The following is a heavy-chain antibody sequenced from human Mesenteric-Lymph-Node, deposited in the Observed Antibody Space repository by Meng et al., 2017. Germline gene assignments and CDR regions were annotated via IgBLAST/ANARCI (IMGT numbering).Heavy chain of an antibody. J-gene: IGHJ4*02. CDR2: FDPEDGET. D-gene: IGHD6-25*01. CDR3: AREGRDLSAAPYFDY. V-gene: IGHV1-24*01. CDR1: GYTLTELS. Sequence: ASVKVSCKVSGYTLTELSMHWVRQAPGKGLEWMGGFDPEDGETIYAQKFQGRVTMTEDTSTDTAYMELSSLRSEDRAVYYCAREGRDLSAAPYFDYWGQGTLVTVSS.